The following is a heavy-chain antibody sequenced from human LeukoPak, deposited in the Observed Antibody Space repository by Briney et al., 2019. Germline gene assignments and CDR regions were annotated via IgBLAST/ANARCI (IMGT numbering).Heavy chain of an antibody. D-gene: IGHD3-9*01. CDR1: GGSISSGGYY. CDR2: IYYSGST. Sequence: SETLSLTCTVSGGSISSGGYYWSWIRQHPGKGLEWIGYIYYSGSTYYNPSLKSRVTISVDTSKNQFSLKLSSVTAADTAVYYCARKARYDILTGYHNHYYYGMDVWGQGTTVTVSS. CDR3: ARKARYDILTGYHNHYYYGMDV. V-gene: IGHV4-31*03. J-gene: IGHJ6*02.